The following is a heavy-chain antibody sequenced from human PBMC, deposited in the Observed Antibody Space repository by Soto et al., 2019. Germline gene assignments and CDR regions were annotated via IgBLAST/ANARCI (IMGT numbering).Heavy chain of an antibody. J-gene: IGHJ4*02. CDR2: IYHSGST. CDR3: ARDKITGLFDY. V-gene: IGHV4-30-2*01. CDR1: GGSISSGGYS. D-gene: IGHD2-8*02. Sequence: SETLSLTCAVSGGSISSGGYSWSWIRQPPGKGLEWIGYIYHSGSTYYNPSLKSRVTISVDTSKNQFSLRLTSVTAADTAVYYCARDKITGLFDYWGQGTLVTVSS.